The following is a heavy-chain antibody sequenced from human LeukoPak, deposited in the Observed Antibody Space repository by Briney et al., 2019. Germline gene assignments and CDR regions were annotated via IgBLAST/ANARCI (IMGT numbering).Heavy chain of an antibody. CDR3: TRDPYYFDSSGYYHHAFDI. Sequence: GGSLRLSCTGFGFTFRDYAVSWVRQAPGKGLECIGFIRSKGYGGTTEYAASVKGRFTISRDDSKSIDYLQMNSLKTEDTAVYYCTRDPYYFDSSGYYHHAFDIWGQGTMVAVSS. J-gene: IGHJ3*02. CDR1: GFTFRDYA. D-gene: IGHD3-22*01. CDR2: IRSKGYGGTT. V-gene: IGHV3-49*04.